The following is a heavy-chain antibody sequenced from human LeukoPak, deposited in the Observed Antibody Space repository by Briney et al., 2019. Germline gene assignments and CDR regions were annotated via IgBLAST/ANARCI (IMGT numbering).Heavy chain of an antibody. V-gene: IGHV4-59*08. J-gene: IGHJ3*02. D-gene: IGHD2-2*01. CDR2: IYYSGNT. CDR1: GGSINSYY. CDR3: VRQPSATAAFDI. Sequence: SEALSLTCAVFGGSINSYYWSWIRQPPGKELEWIGYIYYSGNTNYNPSFKSRVTISVDTSKNQFSLKLSSVTAAGTAIYYCVRQPSATAAFDIWGQGTMVTVSS.